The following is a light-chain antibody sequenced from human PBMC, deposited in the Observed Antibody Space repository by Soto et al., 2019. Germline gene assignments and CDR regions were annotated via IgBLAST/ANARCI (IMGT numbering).Light chain of an antibody. V-gene: IGLV1-44*01. CDR3: AAWDDGLTGLV. Sequence: QSVLTQPPSASGTPGQRVTISCSGSSSNIGSNTVNWYQQLPGTAPKLLIYSNNQRPSGVPDRFSGSKSGTSASLAISGLQSEDEADYYCAAWDDGLTGLVFGGGTKLTVL. CDR1: SSNIGSNT. J-gene: IGLJ2*01. CDR2: SNN.